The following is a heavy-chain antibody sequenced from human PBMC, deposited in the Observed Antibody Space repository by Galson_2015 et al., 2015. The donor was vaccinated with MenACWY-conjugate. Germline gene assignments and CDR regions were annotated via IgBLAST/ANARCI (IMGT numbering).Heavy chain of an antibody. J-gene: IGHJ4*02. CDR3: ARDNSAGPDLFDY. V-gene: IGHV3-21*03. CDR2: ISSSSSYI. D-gene: IGHD4-23*01. Sequence: SLRLSCAASGFTFSSYSMNWVRQAPGKGLEWVSSISSSSSYIYYADSVKGRFTISRDNAKNTLYLQMNSLRAEDTAVYYCARDNSAGPDLFDYWGQGALVTVSS. CDR1: GFTFSSYS.